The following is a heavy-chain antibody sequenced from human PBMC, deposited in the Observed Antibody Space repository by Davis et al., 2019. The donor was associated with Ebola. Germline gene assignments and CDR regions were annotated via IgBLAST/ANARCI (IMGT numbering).Heavy chain of an antibody. CDR1: GYSFTSYW. CDR2: IDPSDSYT. CDR3: ARGQSPVTTIFGVVTTQGDWFDP. Sequence: GESLKISCKGSGYSFTSYWISWVRQLPGKGLEWVGRIDPSDSYTNYSPSFQGHVTISADKSISTAYLQWSSLKASDTAMYYCARGQSPVTTIFGVVTTQGDWFDPWGQGTLVTVSS. J-gene: IGHJ5*02. V-gene: IGHV5-10-1*01. D-gene: IGHD3-3*01.